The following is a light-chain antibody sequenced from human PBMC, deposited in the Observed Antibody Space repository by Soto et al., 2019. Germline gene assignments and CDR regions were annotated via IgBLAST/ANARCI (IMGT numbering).Light chain of an antibody. V-gene: IGKV4-1*01. J-gene: IGKJ4*01. Sequence: DVVVTHSPDSLPVSLGERATINCKSSQSVLDSFDNKNYLSWYQQKPGQPPKLLIYWTSTRESGVPDRFSGSGSGTDFTLAINSLQAEDVAVCDCQQYYGTPLTFGGGTKVEIK. CDR1: QSVLDSFDNKNY. CDR3: QQYYGTPLT. CDR2: WTS.